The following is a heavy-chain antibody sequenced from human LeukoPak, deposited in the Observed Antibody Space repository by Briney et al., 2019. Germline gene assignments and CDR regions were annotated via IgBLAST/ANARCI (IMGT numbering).Heavy chain of an antibody. D-gene: IGHD3-10*01. Sequence: PGGSLRLSCAASGFAFSNYWMFWVRQVPGQGPVWVSRLNPDGSITNYADSVRGRFTISRDNSKNTLYLQMNSLRVEDTAVYYCARGDGFMIRDWGQGTLVTVSS. CDR3: ARGDGFMIRD. V-gene: IGHV3-74*01. CDR2: LNPDGSIT. J-gene: IGHJ4*02. CDR1: GFAFSNYW.